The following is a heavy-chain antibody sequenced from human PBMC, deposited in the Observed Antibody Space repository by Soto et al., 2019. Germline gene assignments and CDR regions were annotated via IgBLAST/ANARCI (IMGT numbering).Heavy chain of an antibody. CDR3: ARAGGFCSGIDF. CDR1: GGSIGSYY. V-gene: IGHV4-59*01. Sequence: QVQLQESGPGLVKPSETLSLTCTVSGGSIGSYYWNWIRHPPGKGLELIGYIYYSGSTNYNPSLRRRVTLAVDTSKNQSSLKLSSVTAADTAVYYCARAGGFCSGIDFWGQGTTVTVSS. D-gene: IGHD1-1*01. CDR2: IYYSGST. J-gene: IGHJ6*02.